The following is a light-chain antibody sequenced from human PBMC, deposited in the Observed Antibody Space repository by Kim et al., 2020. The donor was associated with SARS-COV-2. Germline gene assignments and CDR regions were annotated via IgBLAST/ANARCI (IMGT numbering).Light chain of an antibody. CDR1: QSISNS. J-gene: IGKJ1*01. V-gene: IGKV1-16*02. CDR3: QQYNDYPWT. Sequence: ASVGDRVTITCRASQSISNSLAWFQQKPGKAPESLIYAASSLQSGVPSKFSGSGSGTDFTLTISSLQPEDFATYYCQQYNDYPWTFGQGTKVDIK. CDR2: AAS.